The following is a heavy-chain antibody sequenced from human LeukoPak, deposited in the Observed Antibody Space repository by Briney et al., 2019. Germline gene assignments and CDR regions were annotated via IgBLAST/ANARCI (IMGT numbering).Heavy chain of an antibody. CDR3: AKDWSYSSSFFHY. D-gene: IGHD6-13*01. V-gene: IGHV3-30*18. Sequence: GGSLRLSCAASGXSLSTHGMHWVRQSPGKGLESVAVISYDGKNKDYTESVKGRFTISRDNANNMLYLQMNSLRPEDTAVYYCAKDWSYSSSFFHYWGQGALVTVSS. CDR1: GXSLSTHG. CDR2: ISYDGKNK. J-gene: IGHJ4*02.